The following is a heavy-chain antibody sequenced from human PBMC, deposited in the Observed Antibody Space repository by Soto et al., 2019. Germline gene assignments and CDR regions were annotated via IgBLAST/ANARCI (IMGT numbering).Heavy chain of an antibody. J-gene: IGHJ5*02. Sequence: LRLSCAASGFTFSKYAMMWVRPAPGKGLEWGSGILGSGGTYHADSVMGRFTISKDNSKNTLYLQMNSLRAEDTPVYYCAKDAVYGDGLSIPDSWGQGTLVTVFS. CDR3: AKDAVYGDGLSIPDS. D-gene: IGHD4-17*01. V-gene: IGHV3-23*01. CDR1: GFTFSKYA. CDR2: ILGSGGT.